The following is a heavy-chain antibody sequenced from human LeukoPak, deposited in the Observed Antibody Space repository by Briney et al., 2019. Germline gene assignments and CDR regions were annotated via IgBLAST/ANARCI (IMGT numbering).Heavy chain of an antibody. CDR3: AKGTLGVVVPGAPYYFDN. CDR2: ISYDGGNK. J-gene: IGHJ4*02. D-gene: IGHD2-2*01. CDR1: GFTFSSFA. V-gene: IGHV3-30-3*01. Sequence: GGSLRLSCAASGFTFSSFAMHWVRQAPGKGLEWVAVISYDGGNKYYADSVKGRFTISRDNSKNTVYLQMNSLRAEDTAVYYCAKGTLGVVVPGAPYYFDNWGQGTQVTVSS.